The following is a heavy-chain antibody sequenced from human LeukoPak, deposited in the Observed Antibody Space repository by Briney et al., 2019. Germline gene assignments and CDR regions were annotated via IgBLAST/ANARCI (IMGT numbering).Heavy chain of an antibody. V-gene: IGHV4-4*07. CDR3: ASGYCSGGSCFYGY. Sequence: PSETLSLTCTVSGGSISSYYWSWIRQPAGKGLEWIGRIYTSGSTNYNPSLKSRVTMSVDTSKNQFSLKLSSVTAADTAVYYCASGYCSGGSCFYGYWGQGTLVTVSS. J-gene: IGHJ4*02. D-gene: IGHD2-15*01. CDR2: IYTSGST. CDR1: GGSISSYY.